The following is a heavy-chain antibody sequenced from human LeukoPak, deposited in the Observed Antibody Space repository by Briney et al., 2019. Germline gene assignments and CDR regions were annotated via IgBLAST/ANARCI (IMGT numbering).Heavy chain of an antibody. CDR3: ARHLRGSETYSAPTQYIDY. CDR2: LYYSGSN. V-gene: IGHV4-39*01. CDR1: GGSISTSSSY. D-gene: IGHD3-10*01. J-gene: IGHJ4*02. Sequence: SETLSLTCTVSGGSISTSSSYWGWIRQPPGKGLEWIGSLYYSGSNYYNPSLKSRVAISADTSKNQFSLRLSSVTAADTAVYYCARHLRGSETYSAPTQYIDYWGQGTVVTVSS.